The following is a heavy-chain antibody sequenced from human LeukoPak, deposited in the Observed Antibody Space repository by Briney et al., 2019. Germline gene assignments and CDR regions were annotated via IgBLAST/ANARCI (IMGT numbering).Heavy chain of an antibody. Sequence: GGSLRLSCVGSGFTFSAYLMGWVRQAPGQGLEYVSHMSNDGSYTVYADSVKGRFTISRENAKNTVYLQMNSLRAEDTAVYYCARDNWGSFDYWGQGVLITVSS. D-gene: IGHD7-27*01. CDR1: GFTFSAYL. CDR3: ARDNWGSFDY. V-gene: IGHV3-74*01. J-gene: IGHJ4*02. CDR2: MSNDGSYT.